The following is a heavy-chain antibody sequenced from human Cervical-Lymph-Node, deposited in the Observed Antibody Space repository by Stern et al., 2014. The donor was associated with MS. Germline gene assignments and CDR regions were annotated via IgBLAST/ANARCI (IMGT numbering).Heavy chain of an antibody. D-gene: IGHD1-1*01. CDR2: ITNVGST. Sequence: VQLVESGGGVIQPGGSLRLSCPASGFTVSRDYMTWVRQAPGKGLEWVSLITNVGSTFYTDSVKGRFTISRDDSKNTVYLHMTSLRAEDTAMYYCARDTSSPERSDWWGQGTLVTVSS. J-gene: IGHJ4*02. CDR1: GFTVSRDY. V-gene: IGHV3-53*01. CDR3: ARDTSSPERSDW.